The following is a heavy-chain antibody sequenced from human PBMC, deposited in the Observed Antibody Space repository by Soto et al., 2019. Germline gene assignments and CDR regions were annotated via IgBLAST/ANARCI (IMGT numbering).Heavy chain of an antibody. CDR1: GFTFSSYS. D-gene: IGHD1-7*01. V-gene: IGHV3-48*01. CDR3: ARDTGITGTIGLYYYYYMDV. CDR2: ISSSSSTI. J-gene: IGHJ6*03. Sequence: GGSLRLSCAASGFTFSSYSMNWVRQAPGKGLEWVSYISSSSSTIYYADSVKGRFTISRDNAKNSLYLQMNSLRAEDTAVYYCARDTGITGTIGLYYYYYMDVWGKGTTVTVSS.